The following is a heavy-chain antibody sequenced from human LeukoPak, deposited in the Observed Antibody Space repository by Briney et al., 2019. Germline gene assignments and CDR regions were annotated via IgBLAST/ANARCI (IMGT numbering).Heavy chain of an antibody. Sequence: SQTLSLTCAVSGGSISSGGYSWSWIRQPPGKGLECIGYIYQSGSTHYNPSLKSRVTISPDRSKNQFSPKLSSVTAADTAVYYCARGGRYFDWPYFDYWGQGTLVTVSS. J-gene: IGHJ4*02. V-gene: IGHV4-30-2*01. CDR3: ARGGRYFDWPYFDY. CDR2: IYQSGST. D-gene: IGHD3-9*01. CDR1: GGSISSGGYS.